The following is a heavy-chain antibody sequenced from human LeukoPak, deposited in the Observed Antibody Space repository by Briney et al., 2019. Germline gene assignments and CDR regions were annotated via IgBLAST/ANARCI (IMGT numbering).Heavy chain of an antibody. J-gene: IGHJ5*02. CDR2: ISAYNGNT. D-gene: IGHD6-19*01. V-gene: IGHV1-18*01. CDR3: ARDTSVAGTEDWFDP. Sequence: ASVKVSCKASGYTFTSYGISWVRQAPGQGLEWMGWISAYNGNTNYAQKLQGRVTMTTDTSTSTAYMELRSLRSDDTAVYYCARDTSVAGTEDWFDPWGQGTLVLVSA. CDR1: GYTFTSYG.